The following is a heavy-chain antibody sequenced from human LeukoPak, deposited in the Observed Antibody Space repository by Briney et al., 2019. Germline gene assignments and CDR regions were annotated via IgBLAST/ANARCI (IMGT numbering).Heavy chain of an antibody. CDR2: IWYDGSNK. D-gene: IGHD2-2*01. CDR3: ARDGVVVPAASFDY. CDR1: GFTFSSYG. Sequence: PGGSLRLSCAASGFTFSSYGMHWVRQAPGKGLEWVAVIWYDGSNKYYADSVKGRFTISRDNSKNTLYLQMNSLRAEDTAVYYCARDGVVVPAASFDYWGQGTLVTVSS. J-gene: IGHJ4*02. V-gene: IGHV3-33*01.